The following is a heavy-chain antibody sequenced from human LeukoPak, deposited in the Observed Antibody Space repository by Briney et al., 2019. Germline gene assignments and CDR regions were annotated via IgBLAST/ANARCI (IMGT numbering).Heavy chain of an antibody. J-gene: IGHJ4*02. CDR1: GGSFSGYY. V-gene: IGHV4-34*01. CDR2: INHSGST. CDR3: ARGRRIQLWYRSPFFDY. Sequence: SETLSLTCAVYGGSFSGYYWSWIRQPPGKGLEWIGEINHSGSTNYNPSLKSRVTISVDTSKNQFSLKLSSVTAAVTAVYYCARGRRIQLWYRSPFFDYWGQGTLVTVSS. D-gene: IGHD5-18*01.